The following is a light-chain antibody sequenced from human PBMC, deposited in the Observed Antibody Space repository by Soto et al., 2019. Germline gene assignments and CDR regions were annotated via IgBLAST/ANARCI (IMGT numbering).Light chain of an antibody. CDR2: SNN. CDR1: SSNIGSNT. Sequence: QSVLTQPPSASGTPGQRVTISCSGSSSNIGSNTVNWYQQLPGTAPKLLIYSNNQRPSGVPDRFSGSKSGTSASLAISGLQSGDEADYYCAAWDDSLNGPGYVFGTGTKVTVL. V-gene: IGLV1-44*01. J-gene: IGLJ1*01. CDR3: AAWDDSLNGPGYV.